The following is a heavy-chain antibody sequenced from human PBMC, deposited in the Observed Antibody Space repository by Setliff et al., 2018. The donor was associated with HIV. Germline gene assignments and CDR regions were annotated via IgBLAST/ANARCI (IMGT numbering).Heavy chain of an antibody. J-gene: IGHJ4*02. V-gene: IGHV1-2*02. CDR2: INPKTAAT. CDR3: ARDLFGSWYSGSSGLAH. CDR1: AYTFTDYF. Sequence: ASVMVSCKTSAYTFTDYFVHWVRLAPGQGLEWMGWINPKTAATHYAQDFQGRVTMTSDTSTSTVYMELSRVRSDDTAVYYCARDLFGSWYSGSSGLAHWGQGTLVTVSS. D-gene: IGHD6-6*01.